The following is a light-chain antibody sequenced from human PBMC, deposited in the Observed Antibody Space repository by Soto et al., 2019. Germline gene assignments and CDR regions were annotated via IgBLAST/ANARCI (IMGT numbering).Light chain of an antibody. CDR3: QQSNTFPFT. J-gene: IGKJ3*01. CDR1: QSVSSN. V-gene: IGKV3-15*01. CDR2: GAS. Sequence: EIVMTQSPATLSVSPGERATLSCRASQSVSSNLAWYQQKPGQAPSLLIYGASTRATGTPARFSGSGSGTEFTLTISSLQSEDFATYYCQQSNTFPFTFGPGTKVDIK.